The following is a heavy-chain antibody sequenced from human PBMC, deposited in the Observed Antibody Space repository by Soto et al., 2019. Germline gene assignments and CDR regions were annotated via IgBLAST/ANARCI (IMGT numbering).Heavy chain of an antibody. V-gene: IGHV4-34*01. J-gene: IGHJ4*02. Sequence: SGTLALTCAVYGGSFSGYYWNWIRQPPGKGLEWIGEINHSGGANYNPSLKSRVTISVDTSKNQFSLKLSSVTAADTAVYYCARGWGRIFDYWGQGTLVTVS. D-gene: IGHD7-27*01. CDR3: ARGWGRIFDY. CDR1: GGSFSGYY. CDR2: INHSGGA.